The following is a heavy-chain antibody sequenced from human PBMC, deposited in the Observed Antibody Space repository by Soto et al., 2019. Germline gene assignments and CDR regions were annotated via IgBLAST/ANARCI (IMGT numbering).Heavy chain of an antibody. Sequence: SETLSLTCTVSGGSISSGGYYWSWIRQHPGKGLEWIGYIYYSGSTYYNPSLKSRVTISVDTSKNQFSLKLSSVTAADTAVYYCASLLWFGELPADAFDIWGQGTMVTLSS. CDR2: IYYSGST. J-gene: IGHJ3*02. CDR1: GGSISSGGYY. CDR3: ASLLWFGELPADAFDI. V-gene: IGHV4-31*03. D-gene: IGHD3-10*01.